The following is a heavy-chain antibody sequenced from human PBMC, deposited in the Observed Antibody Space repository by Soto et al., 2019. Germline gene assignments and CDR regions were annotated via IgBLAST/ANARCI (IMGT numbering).Heavy chain of an antibody. CDR3: VRENDTDGQMGFDS. CDR2: ISTNSGSI. V-gene: IGHV3-21*01. J-gene: IGHJ4*02. Sequence: DVQLVESGGGLVKPGGCLRLSCAASGFTFSSFVMHWVRQAPGKGLEWVSSISTNSGSIYYGDSVKRRFTISRDNAKNLLSLLMNLLRAETAALYYGVRENDTDGQMGFDSWGQGTLVTVSS. D-gene: IGHD1-1*01. CDR1: GFTFSSFV.